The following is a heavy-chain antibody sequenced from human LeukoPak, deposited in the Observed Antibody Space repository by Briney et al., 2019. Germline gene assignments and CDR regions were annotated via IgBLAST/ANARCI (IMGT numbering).Heavy chain of an antibody. CDR1: EYSFTTYW. D-gene: IGHD2-2*01. V-gene: IGHV5-51*01. CDR3: ARRQGCSSTSCPPDY. J-gene: IGHJ4*02. Sequence: GESLKISCKGSEYSFTTYWIGWVRQMPGKGLEWMGIIYPGDSDTRYTPSFQGQVTMSADKSINTAYLQWSSLKASDTAIYYCARRQGCSSTSCPPDYWGQGTLVTVSP. CDR2: IYPGDSDT.